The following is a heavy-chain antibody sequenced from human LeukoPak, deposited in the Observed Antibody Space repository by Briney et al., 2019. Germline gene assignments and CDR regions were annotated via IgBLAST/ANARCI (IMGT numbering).Heavy chain of an antibody. D-gene: IGHD2-8*01. Sequence: SETLSLTCTVSGGSISSYYWSWIRQPPGKGLEWIGYIYYSGSTNYNPSLKSRVTISVDASKNQFSLQLSSVTAADTAVYYCARSQGVLMEGLSISLWGQGTLVTVSS. CDR2: IYYSGST. CDR1: GGSISSYY. V-gene: IGHV4-59*01. J-gene: IGHJ4*02. CDR3: ARSQGVLMEGLSISL.